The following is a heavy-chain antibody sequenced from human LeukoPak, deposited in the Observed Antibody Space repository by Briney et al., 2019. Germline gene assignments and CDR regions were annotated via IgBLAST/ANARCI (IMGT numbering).Heavy chain of an antibody. V-gene: IGHV1-2*02. Sequence: ASVKVSCKASGYTFTSYAMNWVRQAPGQGLEWMGWINPNSGGTNYAQKFQGRVTMTTDTSTSTAYMELRSLRSDDTAVYYCARELGYEVYYYYMDVWGKGTTVTVSS. CDR1: GYTFTSYA. D-gene: IGHD2-15*01. CDR2: INPNSGGT. J-gene: IGHJ6*03. CDR3: ARELGYEVYYYYMDV.